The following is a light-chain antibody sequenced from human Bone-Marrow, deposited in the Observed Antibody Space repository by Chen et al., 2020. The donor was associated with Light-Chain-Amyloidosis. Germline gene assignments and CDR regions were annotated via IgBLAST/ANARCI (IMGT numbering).Light chain of an antibody. CDR2: DDS. Sequence: FALTLPAPGSGSSGQAVPISCNGTSSDVGRYNLVSWYQQHPGKVPNLMIYDDSKRPAGVSDRFSGSKSGNTASLTISGRQAEDEADYYCSSSAGGTTCEIFGGGTKLTVL. CDR1: SSDVGRYNL. V-gene: IGLV2-23*01. CDR3: SSSAGGTTCEI. J-gene: IGLJ2*01.